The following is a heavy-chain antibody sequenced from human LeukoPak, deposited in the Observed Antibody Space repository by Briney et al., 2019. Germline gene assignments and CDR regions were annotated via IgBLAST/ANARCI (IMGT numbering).Heavy chain of an antibody. V-gene: IGHV3-30-3*01. CDR1: GFTFSNYW. D-gene: IGHD6-19*01. J-gene: IGHJ4*02. CDR3: AGSPRYSSGWYLNY. CDR2: ISYDGSNK. Sequence: GGSLRLSCAASGFTFSNYWMSWVRQAPGKGLEWVAVISYDGSNKYYADSVKGRFTVSRDNSKNTLHLQMNSLRAEDTAVYYCAGSPRYSSGWYLNYWGQGTLVTVSS.